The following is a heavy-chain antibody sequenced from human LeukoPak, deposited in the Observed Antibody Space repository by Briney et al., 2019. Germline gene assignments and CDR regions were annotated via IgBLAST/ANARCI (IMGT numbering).Heavy chain of an antibody. D-gene: IGHD3-22*01. V-gene: IGHV3-23*01. CDR3: AKGTMYYYDNSGYYPNFDY. Sequence: TYDADSVKGRFTISRDNSKNTLHLQMNSLRAEDTAVYYCAKGTMYYYDNSGYYPNFDYWGQGPLVTVSS. J-gene: IGHJ4*02. CDR2: T.